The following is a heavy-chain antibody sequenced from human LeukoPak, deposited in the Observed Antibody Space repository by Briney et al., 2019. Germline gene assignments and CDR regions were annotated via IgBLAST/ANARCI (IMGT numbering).Heavy chain of an antibody. CDR1: EFTLRSNG. CDR3: AKDQSLRNFDTVTPDWLDY. Sequence: GGSLRLSCAASEFTLRSNGMTGGRQAPGKGLEWVSAISGSGGSTYYADSVKGRFTISRDNAKNTLYLQMNSLRAEDTAVYYCAKDQSLRNFDTVTPDWLDYWGQGTLVTVSS. J-gene: IGHJ4*02. D-gene: IGHD3-9*01. V-gene: IGHV3-23*01. CDR2: ISGSGGST.